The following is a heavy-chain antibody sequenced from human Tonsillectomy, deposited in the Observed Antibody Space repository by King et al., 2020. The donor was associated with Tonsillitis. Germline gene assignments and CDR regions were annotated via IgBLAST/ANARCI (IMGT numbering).Heavy chain of an antibody. D-gene: IGHD3/OR15-3a*01. CDR2: IISSGGST. V-gene: IGHV3-23*04. Sequence: VQLVESGGGLVQPGGSLRLSCAASGFTFTSYAMAWVRQAPGKGLEWVSFIISSGGSTYYADAVKGRFTISRDNSKNTLYLQMHSLRAEDTAVYYCAKDLGLGGAFDIWGQGTMVTVSS. CDR1: GFTFTSYA. CDR3: AKDLGLGGAFDI. J-gene: IGHJ3*02.